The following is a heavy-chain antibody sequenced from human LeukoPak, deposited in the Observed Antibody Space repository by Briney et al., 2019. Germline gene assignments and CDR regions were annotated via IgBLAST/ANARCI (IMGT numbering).Heavy chain of an antibody. CDR1: GGTFSGYT. CDR2: IIPILGIA. Sequence: SVKVSCKASGGTFSGYTISWVRQAPGQGLEWMGRIIPILGIANYAQEFQGRVTITADKSTSTAYMELSSLRSEDTAVYYCWTKYYDSSGYYFHFDYWGQGTLVTVSS. D-gene: IGHD3-22*01. CDR3: WTKYYDSSGYYFHFDY. V-gene: IGHV1-69*02. J-gene: IGHJ4*02.